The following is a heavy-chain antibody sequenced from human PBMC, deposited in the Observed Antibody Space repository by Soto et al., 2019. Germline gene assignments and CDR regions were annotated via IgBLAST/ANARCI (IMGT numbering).Heavy chain of an antibody. CDR1: GFTVSSNY. D-gene: IGHD5-12*01. CDR2: IYSGGST. J-gene: IGHJ6*03. V-gene: IGHV3-66*01. CDR3: ARAGGYSGYDYIQGIYYYYYMDV. Sequence: GGSLRLSCAASGFTVSSNYMSWVRQAPGKGLEWVSVIYSGGSTYYADSVKGRFTISRDNSKNTLYLQMNSLRAEDTAVYYCARAGGYSGYDYIQGIYYYYYMDVWGKGTTVTVSS.